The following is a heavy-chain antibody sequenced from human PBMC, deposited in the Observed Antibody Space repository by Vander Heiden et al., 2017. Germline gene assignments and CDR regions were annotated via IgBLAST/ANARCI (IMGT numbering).Heavy chain of an antibody. J-gene: IGHJ4*02. V-gene: IGHV3-23*01. Sequence: EVQLLESGGGLVQPGESLRLSCAASGLTFSGYVMSWVRQAPGKGLEWVSTVSGTGDSTYYADSVKGRFTISRDNSKNRLYLQMNSLRAEDTAVYYCAKDRDSVVVPATIGNWGQGTLVTVSS. D-gene: IGHD2-2*01. CDR3: AKDRDSVVVPATIGN. CDR1: GLTFSGYV. CDR2: VSGTGDST.